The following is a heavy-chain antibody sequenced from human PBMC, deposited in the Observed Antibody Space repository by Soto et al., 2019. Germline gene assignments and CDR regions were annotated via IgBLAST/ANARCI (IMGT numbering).Heavy chain of an antibody. J-gene: IGHJ4*02. V-gene: IGHV3-23*01. CDR1: GFTFSSCA. D-gene: IGHD2-21*02. CDR3: AKDKVPVVVTAPFDY. CDR2: IIDSGGST. Sequence: RLSCAASGFTFSSCAMGWVRQAPGKGLEWVSDIIDSGGSTYYADSVKGRFTISRDNSKNTLYLQMNSLRAEDTAVYYCAKDKVPVVVTAPFDYWGQGTLVTVSS.